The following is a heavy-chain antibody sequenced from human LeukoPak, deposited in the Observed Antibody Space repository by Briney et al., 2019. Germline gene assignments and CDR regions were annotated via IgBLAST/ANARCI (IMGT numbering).Heavy chain of an antibody. CDR2: INPNSGGT. V-gene: IGHV1-2*02. CDR3: ATAGYCSSTSCLSIGY. Sequence: ASVKVSCKASGYTFTGYYMHWVRQAPGQGLEWMGWINPNSGGTNYAQKFQGRVTMTRDTSISTAYMELSRLRSDDTAVYYCATAGYCSSTSCLSIGYWGQGTLVTVSS. CDR1: GYTFTGYY. J-gene: IGHJ4*02. D-gene: IGHD2-2*01.